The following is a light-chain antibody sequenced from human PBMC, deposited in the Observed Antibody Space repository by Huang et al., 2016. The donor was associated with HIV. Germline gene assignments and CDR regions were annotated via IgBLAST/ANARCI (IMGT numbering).Light chain of an antibody. J-gene: IGKJ4*01. CDR2: GAS. V-gene: IGKV3-15*01. Sequence: EIVMTQSPATLSVSPGERAPLSCRASQSVSSNLAWYQQKPCQAPRLLISGASTRDTGSPARFSGSGSGIEFTITISSLQSEDFAVYYCQHYNNWPLTFGGGTKVEIK. CDR1: QSVSSN. CDR3: QHYNNWPLT.